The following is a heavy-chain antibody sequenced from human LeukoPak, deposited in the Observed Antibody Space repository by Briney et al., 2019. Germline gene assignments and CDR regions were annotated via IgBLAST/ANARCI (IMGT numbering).Heavy chain of an antibody. CDR1: GFTFSSYA. D-gene: IGHD2-2*01. J-gene: IGHJ3*02. V-gene: IGHV3-23*01. CDR2: ISGSGSST. Sequence: GGSLRLSCAASGFTFSSYAMSWVRQAPGKGLEWVSAISGSGSSTYYADSVKGRFTISRDNSKNTLYLQMNSLRAEDTAVYYCAKSDGGYCSSTSCPGSQWACCAFDIWGQGTMVTVSS. CDR3: AKSDGGYCSSTSCPGSQWACCAFDI.